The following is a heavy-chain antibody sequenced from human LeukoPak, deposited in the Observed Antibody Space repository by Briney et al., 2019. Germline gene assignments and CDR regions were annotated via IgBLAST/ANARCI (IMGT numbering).Heavy chain of an antibody. V-gene: IGHV1-24*01. Sequence: ASVKVSCKVSGYTLSELSMHWVRQAPGKGLEWMGGFDPEDDEGVYAQKFQGRVTMTEDTSTDTAYMELSSLRSEDTAIYYCATELRSGYFDYWGQGTLVTVSS. CDR1: GYTLSELS. CDR3: ATELRSGYFDY. CDR2: FDPEDDEG. D-gene: IGHD3-22*01. J-gene: IGHJ4*02.